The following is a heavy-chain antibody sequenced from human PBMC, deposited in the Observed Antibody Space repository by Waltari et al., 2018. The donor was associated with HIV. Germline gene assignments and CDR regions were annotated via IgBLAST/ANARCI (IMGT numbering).Heavy chain of an antibody. CDR2: MKPNSGNT. CDR1: GYTFTNHD. V-gene: IGHV1-8*01. CDR3: ARSLTSRPGYGGVMAF. J-gene: IGHJ4*02. D-gene: IGHD3-16*01. Sequence: QVQLVQSGAEVKKPGASVKVSCRTSGYTFTNHDINWVRQAAGHGLEWMGWMKPNSGNTGFAQNFQGRVTMTRNSSISTAYMELRSLKSEDTALYYCARSLTSRPGYGGVMAFWGQGSLVTVSS.